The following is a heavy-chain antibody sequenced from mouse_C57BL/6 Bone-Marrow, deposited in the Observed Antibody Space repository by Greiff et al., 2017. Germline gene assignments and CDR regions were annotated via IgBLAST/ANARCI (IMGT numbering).Heavy chain of an antibody. CDR3: AATVVTTAY. J-gene: IGHJ2*01. CDR1: GYTFTSYW. CDR2: INPSNGYT. Sequence: QVQLQQPGAELAKPGASVKLSCKASGYTFTSYWMHWVKQRPGQGLEWIGNINPSNGYTNYNQKFKNKATLTADKSSSTASMQLSSLTSEDSAVYYCAATVVTTAYWGQGTPLTVSA. D-gene: IGHD2-2*01. V-gene: IGHV1-7*01.